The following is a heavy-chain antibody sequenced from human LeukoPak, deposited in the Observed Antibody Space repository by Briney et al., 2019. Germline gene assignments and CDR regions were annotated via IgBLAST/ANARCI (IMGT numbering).Heavy chain of an antibody. CDR3: ASLMVRGVPFDY. V-gene: IGHV3-74*01. D-gene: IGHD3-10*01. CDR1: GFTFSSYW. CDR2: INSDGSST. J-gene: IGHJ4*02. Sequence: PGGSLRLSCAASGFTFSSYWMHWVRQAPGKGLVWVSRINSDGSSTSYADSVKGRFTISRDNAKNTLYLQMNSLRAEDTAVYYCASLMVRGVPFDYWGQGTLATVSS.